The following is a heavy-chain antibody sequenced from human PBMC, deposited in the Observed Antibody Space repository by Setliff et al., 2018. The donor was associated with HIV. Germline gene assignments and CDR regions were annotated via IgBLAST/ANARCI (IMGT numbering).Heavy chain of an antibody. D-gene: IGHD3-10*01. CDR2: IYYSWST. J-gene: IGHJ5*02. Sequence: PSETLSLTCTVSGGSIRGYYWSWIRQSPGKGLEWIGYIYYSWSTNYNPSLKSRVTISVDTSKNQFSLKLSSVTAADTAVYYCARERSALLWKNWFDPWGQGTLVTVSS. CDR3: ARERSALLWKNWFDP. V-gene: IGHV4-59*12. CDR1: GGSIRGYY.